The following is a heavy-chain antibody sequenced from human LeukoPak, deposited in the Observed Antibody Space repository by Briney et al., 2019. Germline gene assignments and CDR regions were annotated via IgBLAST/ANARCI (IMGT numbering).Heavy chain of an antibody. D-gene: IGHD5-18*01. V-gene: IGHV1-24*01. CDR3: ATADTGSYFDY. CDR2: FDPEDGET. Sequence: ASVNVSFKVSGYTLTELSMHWVRQAPGKGGEGMGGFDPEDGETIYTQKFQGRVTITEDTSTATAYMELSSLRSEDTAVYYCATADTGSYFDYWGQGTLVTVSS. CDR1: GYTLTELS. J-gene: IGHJ4*02.